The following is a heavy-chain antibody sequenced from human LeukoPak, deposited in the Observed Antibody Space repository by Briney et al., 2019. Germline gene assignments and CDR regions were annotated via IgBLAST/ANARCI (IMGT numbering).Heavy chain of an antibody. J-gene: IGHJ4*02. CDR2: IYSGGST. CDR3: ARDPQCLVGY. V-gene: IGHV3-66*02. CDR1: GFTVSRNY. D-gene: IGHD6-19*01. Sequence: GGSLRLSCAASGFTVSRNYMSWVRQAPGKWLGWVSVIYSGGSTYYADSVKGRFTISRDNSKNTLYPQMNSLRAEDPAVYYCARDPQCLVGYWGQGTLVTVSS.